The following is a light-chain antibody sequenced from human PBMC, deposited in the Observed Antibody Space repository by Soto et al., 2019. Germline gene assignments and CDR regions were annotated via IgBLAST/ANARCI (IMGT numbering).Light chain of an antibody. CDR1: SSNIVAGYD. CDR2: GNS. CDR3: QSYATTLSGSYV. Sequence: QSVLTQPPSVSGAPGQRVTISCTGSSSNIVAGYDVHWYQQLPGTAPKLLIYGNSNRPSGVPDRFSGSKSGTSASLAITGLQAEDEAAYLCQSYATTLSGSYVSGPATKVKVL. V-gene: IGLV1-40*01. J-gene: IGLJ1*01.